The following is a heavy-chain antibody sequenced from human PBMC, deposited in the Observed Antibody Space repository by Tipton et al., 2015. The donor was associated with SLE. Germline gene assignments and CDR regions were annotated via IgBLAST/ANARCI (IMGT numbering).Heavy chain of an antibody. V-gene: IGHV4-39*07. J-gene: IGHJ5*02. CDR2: IYYSGST. Sequence: LRLSCAASGFTFSSYSMNWVRQAPGKGLEWIGSIYYSGSTYYNPSLKSRVTISVDTSKNQFSLKLSSVTAADTAVYYCAREYYDILTGLGPWGQGTLVTVSS. CDR3: AREYYDILTGLGP. CDR1: GFTFSSYS. D-gene: IGHD3-9*01.